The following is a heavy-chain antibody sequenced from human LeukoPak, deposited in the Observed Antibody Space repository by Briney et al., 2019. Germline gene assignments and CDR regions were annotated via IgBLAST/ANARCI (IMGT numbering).Heavy chain of an antibody. Sequence: VASVKVSCKASGYTFTSYAMHWVRQAPGQRLEWMGWINAGNGNTKYSQKFQGRVTITRDTSASTAYMELSSLRSEDTAVYYCARTPPEGYNSEFDYWGQGTLVTVSS. CDR1: GYTFTSYA. CDR2: INAGNGNT. V-gene: IGHV1-3*01. CDR3: ARTPPEGYNSEFDY. D-gene: IGHD5-24*01. J-gene: IGHJ4*02.